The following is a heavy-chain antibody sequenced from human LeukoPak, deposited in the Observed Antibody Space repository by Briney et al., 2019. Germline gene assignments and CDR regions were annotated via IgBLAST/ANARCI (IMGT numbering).Heavy chain of an antibody. V-gene: IGHV1-46*01. CDR1: GYTFSSYY. J-gene: IGHJ4*02. D-gene: IGHD5-24*01. CDR2: INPSGGST. Sequence: ASVKVSCKASGYTFSSYYIHWVRQAPGQGLEWMGIINPSGGSTSYAQKFQGRVTMTRDTSTSTVYMELSSLISEDTAVYYCARSLDPYRDDYRGFDYWGQGTLVTVSS. CDR3: ARSLDPYRDDYRGFDY.